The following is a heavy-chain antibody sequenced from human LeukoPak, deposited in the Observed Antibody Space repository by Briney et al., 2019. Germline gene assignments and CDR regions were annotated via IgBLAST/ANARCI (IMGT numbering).Heavy chain of an antibody. D-gene: IGHD5-24*01. Sequence: SSETPSLTCAVYGGSFSGYYWSWIRQPPGKGLEWIGEINHSGSTNYNPSLKSRVTISVDTSKNQFSLKLSSVTAADTAVYYCARGRPPRRDGYIARWFDPWGQGTLVTVSS. V-gene: IGHV4-34*01. CDR2: INHSGST. CDR1: GGSFSGYY. CDR3: ARGRPPRRDGYIARWFDP. J-gene: IGHJ5*02.